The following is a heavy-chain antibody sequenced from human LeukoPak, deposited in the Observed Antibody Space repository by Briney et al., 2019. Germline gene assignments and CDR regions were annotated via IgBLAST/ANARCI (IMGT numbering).Heavy chain of an antibody. V-gene: IGHV1-24*01. D-gene: IGHD4-23*01. CDR2: FDPEDGET. J-gene: IGHJ6*02. CDR3: ATVNSGVVTGFSHPIYYYYYYGMDV. Sequence: GASVNVSCTVSGYTLTELSMHWVRQAPGKGLEWMGGFDPEDGETIYAQKFQGRVTMTEDTSTDTAYMELSSLRSEDTAVYYCATVNSGVVTGFSHPIYYYYYYGMDVWGQGTTVTVSS. CDR1: GYTLTELS.